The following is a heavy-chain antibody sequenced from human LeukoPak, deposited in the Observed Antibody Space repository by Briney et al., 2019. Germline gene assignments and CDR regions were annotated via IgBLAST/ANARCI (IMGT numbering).Heavy chain of an antibody. CDR2: IKQDGSEK. D-gene: IGHD2-15*01. CDR1: GFTFSSYW. V-gene: IGHV3-7*03. J-gene: IGHJ4*02. CDR3: ARGACSGGSCYQVVPQQRRQEFDI. Sequence: RAGGSLRLSCAASGFTFSSYWMSWVRQAPGKGLEWVANIKQDGSEKYYVDSVKGRFTISRDNAKNSLFLQMNSLRAEDTAVYYCARGACSGGSCYQVVPQQRRQEFDIWGQGTLVTVSS.